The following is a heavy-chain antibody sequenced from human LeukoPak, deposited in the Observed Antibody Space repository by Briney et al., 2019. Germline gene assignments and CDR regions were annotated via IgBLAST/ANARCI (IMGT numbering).Heavy chain of an antibody. V-gene: IGHV4-34*01. CDR3: ARDPSRIRFDWLNLTFKYGMDV. J-gene: IGHJ6*02. CDR1: GGSFSGYY. D-gene: IGHD3-9*01. CDR2: INHSGST. Sequence: SETLSLTCAVYGGSFSGYYWSWIRQPPGKGPEWIGEINHSGSTNYNPSLKSRVTISVDTSKNQFSLKLSSVTAADTAVYYCARDPSRIRFDWLNLTFKYGMDVWGQGTTVTVSS.